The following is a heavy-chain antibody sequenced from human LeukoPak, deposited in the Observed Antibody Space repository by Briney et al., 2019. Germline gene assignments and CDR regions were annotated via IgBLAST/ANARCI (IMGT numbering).Heavy chain of an antibody. CDR2: ISGSGGNT. D-gene: IGHD3-10*01. J-gene: IGHJ4*02. CDR1: GFTFSSYA. V-gene: IGHV3-23*01. Sequence: GGSLRLSCAASGFTFSSYAMSWVRQAPGKGLEWVSAISGSGGNTYYADSVKGRFTISRDNSKNTLYLQMNSLRAEDTAVYYCAKNYYGSGSYYTAFKDWGQGTLVTVSS. CDR3: AKNYYGSGSYYTAFKD.